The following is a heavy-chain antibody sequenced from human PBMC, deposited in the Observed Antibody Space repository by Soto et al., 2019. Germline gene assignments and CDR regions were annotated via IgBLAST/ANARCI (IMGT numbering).Heavy chain of an antibody. CDR3: TTYSLFTMPLVRFDL. CDR2: IKSKIDGGTT. CDR1: GFRFSSAW. D-gene: IGHD2-21*01. J-gene: IGHJ4*01. V-gene: IGHV3-15*07. Sequence: SLRLSCAASGFRFSSAWIHWVCQAPGKGLERVGRIKSKIDGGTTDFAESVKGRFAISRDDSKDMTYMQMNSLKTEDTAVYYCTTYSLFTMPLVRFDLWGHGTLVTVSS.